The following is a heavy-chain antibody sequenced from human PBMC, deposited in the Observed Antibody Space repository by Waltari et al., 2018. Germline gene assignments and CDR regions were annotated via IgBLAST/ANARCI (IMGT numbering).Heavy chain of an antibody. V-gene: IGHV4-38-2*01. CDR2: LYLSGST. D-gene: IGHD6-19*01. CDR3: ARGGWYDYFDY. Sequence: QVQLQESGPGLVKPSETLSLTCAVPGYSISSGYYWGWIRPPPGKGLEWIGSLYLSGSTYYNPSLKSRVTVSVDTSKNQFSLKLSSVTAADTAVYYCARGGWYDYFDYWGQGTLVTVSS. CDR1: GYSISSGYY. J-gene: IGHJ4*02.